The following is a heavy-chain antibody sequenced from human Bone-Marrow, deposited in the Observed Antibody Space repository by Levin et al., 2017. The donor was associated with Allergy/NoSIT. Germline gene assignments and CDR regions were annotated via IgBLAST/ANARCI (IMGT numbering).Heavy chain of an antibody. D-gene: IGHD2-15*01. J-gene: IGHJ3*02. CDR3: ATGGGSCYDCFDI. V-gene: IGHV3-53*01. CDR1: GFTVSSNY. Sequence: GGSLRLSCAASGFTVSSNYMSWVRQAPGKGLEWVSVIYSGGSTYYADSVKGRFTISRDNSKNTLYLQMNSLRAEDTAVYYCATGGGSCYDCFDIWGQGTMVTVSS. CDR2: IYSGGST.